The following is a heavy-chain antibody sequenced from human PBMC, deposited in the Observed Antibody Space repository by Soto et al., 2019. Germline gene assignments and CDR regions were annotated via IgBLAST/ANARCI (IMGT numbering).Heavy chain of an antibody. CDR2: IIPIFGTA. Sequence: QVQLVQSGAEVKKPGSSVKVSCRASGGTFSSYAISWVRQAPGQGLEWMGGIIPIFGTADYAQKFQGRVTITADESTGTAYMELSSLRSEDTAVYYCARDGGVYDYSPFDYWGQGTLVTVSS. CDR1: GGTFSSYA. D-gene: IGHD4-4*01. J-gene: IGHJ4*02. V-gene: IGHV1-69*12. CDR3: ARDGGVYDYSPFDY.